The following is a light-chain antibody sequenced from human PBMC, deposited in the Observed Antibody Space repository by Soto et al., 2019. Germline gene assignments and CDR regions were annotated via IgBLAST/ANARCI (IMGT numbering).Light chain of an antibody. CDR1: SSNIGAGYD. Sequence: QSVLTQPPSVSVAPGQRVTISCTGSSSNIGAGYDVHWYQQLPGTAPKLLIYGNSNRPSGVPDRFSGSKSGTSASLAITGPRAEDEADYYCQSYDSSRSGWVFGGGTKLTVL. CDR2: GNS. V-gene: IGLV1-40*01. J-gene: IGLJ3*02. CDR3: QSYDSSRSGWV.